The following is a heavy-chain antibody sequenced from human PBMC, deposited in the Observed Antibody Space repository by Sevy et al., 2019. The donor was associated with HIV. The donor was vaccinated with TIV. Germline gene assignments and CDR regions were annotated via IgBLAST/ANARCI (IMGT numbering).Heavy chain of an antibody. CDR2: IYPGDSDT. CDR3: ARLNLLGYCISASCQNWFDP. CDR1: GYSFTSYW. Sequence: GESLKISCKGSGYSFTSYWIGWVRQMPGKGLEWMGIIYPGDSDTRYSPSFQGQVTISADKSISTAYLQWSSLKASDTAMYYCARLNLLGYCISASCQNWFDPWGQGTLVTVSS. D-gene: IGHD2-2*01. V-gene: IGHV5-51*01. J-gene: IGHJ5*02.